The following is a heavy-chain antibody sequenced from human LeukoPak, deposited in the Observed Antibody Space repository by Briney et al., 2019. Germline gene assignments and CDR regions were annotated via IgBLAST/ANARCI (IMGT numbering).Heavy chain of an antibody. V-gene: IGHV3-48*04. Sequence: GGSLRLSCAASGFKFGSFSMGWVRQAPGKGLEWLSYITSSSATYYADSLMGRFTISRDNSKNSLSLQINSLSVDDTAVYYCARGIASYGDSAFWGQGTLVTVSS. D-gene: IGHD5-18*01. CDR1: GFKFGSFS. CDR2: ITSSSAT. J-gene: IGHJ4*02. CDR3: ARGIASYGDSAF.